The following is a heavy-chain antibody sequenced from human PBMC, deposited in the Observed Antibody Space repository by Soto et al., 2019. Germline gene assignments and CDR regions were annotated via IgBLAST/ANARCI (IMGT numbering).Heavy chain of an antibody. CDR2: ISAYNGNT. CDR1: GYTFTSYG. Sequence: GASVKVSCKASGYTFTSYGISWVRQAPGQGLEWMGWISAYNGNTNYAQKLQGRVTMTTDTSTSTAYMELRSLRSDDTAVYYCARDYYDSGGYSNWFDPWGQGTLVTVSS. J-gene: IGHJ5*02. V-gene: IGHV1-18*01. CDR3: ARDYYDSGGYSNWFDP. D-gene: IGHD3-22*01.